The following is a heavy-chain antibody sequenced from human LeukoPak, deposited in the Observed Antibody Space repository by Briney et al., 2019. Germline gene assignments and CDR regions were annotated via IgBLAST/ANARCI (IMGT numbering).Heavy chain of an antibody. V-gene: IGHV1-2*02. Sequence: ASVEVSCKASGYTFTGYYMHWVRQAPGQGLEWMGWINPNSGGTNYAQKFQGRVTMTRDTSISTAYMELSRLRSDDTAVYYCARSQRGSGYYNDAFDIWGQGTMVTVSS. D-gene: IGHD3-22*01. CDR2: INPNSGGT. CDR1: GYTFTGYY. CDR3: ARSQRGSGYYNDAFDI. J-gene: IGHJ3*02.